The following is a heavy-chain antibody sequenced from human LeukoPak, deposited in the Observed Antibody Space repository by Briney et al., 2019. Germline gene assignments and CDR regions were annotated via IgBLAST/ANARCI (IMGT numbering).Heavy chain of an antibody. CDR1: GFTVSSNY. Sequence: GGSLRLSCAASGFTVSSNYMSWVRQAPGKGLEWVSIIYSGGSTYYVDSVKGRFTISRDNSKNTLYLQMNSLRAEDTAVYYCTRVAYYDFWSGLDYWGQGTLVTVSS. V-gene: IGHV3-53*01. D-gene: IGHD3-3*01. CDR2: IYSGGST. J-gene: IGHJ4*02. CDR3: TRVAYYDFWSGLDY.